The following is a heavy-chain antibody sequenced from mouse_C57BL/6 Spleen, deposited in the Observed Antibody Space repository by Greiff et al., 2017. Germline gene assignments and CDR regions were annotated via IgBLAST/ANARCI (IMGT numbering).Heavy chain of an antibody. CDR1: GYTFTNYW. D-gene: IGHD2-3*01. J-gene: IGHJ3*01. V-gene: IGHV1-63*01. CDR2: IYPGGGYT. Sequence: VQLKESGAELVRPGTSVKMSCKASGYTFTNYWIGWAKQRPGHGLEWIGDIYPGGGYTNYNEKFKGKATLTADKSSSTAYMQFSSLTSEDSAIYYCARDYYDGYPFAYWGQGTLVTVSA. CDR3: ARDYYDGYPFAY.